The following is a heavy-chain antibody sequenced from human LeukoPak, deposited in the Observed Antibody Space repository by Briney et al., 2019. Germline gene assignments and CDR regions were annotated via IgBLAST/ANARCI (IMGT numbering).Heavy chain of an antibody. CDR2: IIPILGIA. V-gene: IGHV1-69*04. Sequence: SVKVSCKASGGTFSSYAISWVRQAPGQGLEWMGRIIPILGIANYAQKFQGRVTITADKSTSTAYMELSSLRSEDTAVYYCAKTLSHWGSYRYSDYWGQGTLVTVSS. CDR1: GGTFSSYA. D-gene: IGHD3-16*02. CDR3: AKTLSHWGSYRYSDY. J-gene: IGHJ4*02.